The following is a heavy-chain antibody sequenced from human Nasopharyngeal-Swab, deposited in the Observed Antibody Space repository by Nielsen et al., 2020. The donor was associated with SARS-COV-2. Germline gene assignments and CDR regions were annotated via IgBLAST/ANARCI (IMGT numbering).Heavy chain of an antibody. CDR3: ARERELQSHQYYYYMDV. Sequence: ASVKASCKASGYTFGNYAIQWVRQAPGQRREWMGWINAGSGQTRYSQTFQDRVTITRDTSASTVYMELSSLRPEDTAVYYCARERELQSHQYYYYMDVWGKGTTVAVSS. J-gene: IGHJ6*03. D-gene: IGHD2-2*01. V-gene: IGHV1-3*01. CDR1: GYTFGNYA. CDR2: INAGSGQT.